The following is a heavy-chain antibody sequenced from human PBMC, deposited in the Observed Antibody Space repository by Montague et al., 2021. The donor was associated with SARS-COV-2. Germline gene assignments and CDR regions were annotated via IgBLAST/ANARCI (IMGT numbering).Heavy chain of an antibody. CDR1: GGSFTAYY. Sequence: SETLSLTCAVSGGSFTAYYWSWIRQPPEKGLEWIGEINYTGSTNNNPSLKSRVIISVDTSRKQSSLKLNSVTAADTAVYYCARGESTCWVVNVSADPDYWGQGALVTVSS. V-gene: IGHV4-34*01. CDR3: ARGESTCWVVNVSADPDY. J-gene: IGHJ4*02. D-gene: IGHD2-8*01. CDR2: INYTGST.